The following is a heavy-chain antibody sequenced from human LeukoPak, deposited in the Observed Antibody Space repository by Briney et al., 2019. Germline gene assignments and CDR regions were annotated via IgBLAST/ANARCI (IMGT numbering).Heavy chain of an antibody. V-gene: IGHV3-11*04. CDR1: GFTFSDYY. Sequence: GSLRLSCAASGFTFSDYYMSWIRQAPGKGLEWVSYISSSGSTIYYADSVKGRFTISRDNAKNSLYLQMNSLRAEDTAVYYCARRSSSGYPYYFDYWGQGTLVTVSS. CDR2: ISSSGSTI. D-gene: IGHD3-22*01. J-gene: IGHJ4*02. CDR3: ARRSSSGYPYYFDY.